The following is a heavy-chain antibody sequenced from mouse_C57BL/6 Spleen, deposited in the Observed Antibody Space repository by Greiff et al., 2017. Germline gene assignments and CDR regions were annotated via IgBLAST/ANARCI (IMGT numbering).Heavy chain of an antibody. D-gene: IGHD1-1*01. V-gene: IGHV1-4*01. CDR1: GYTFTSYT. CDR3: ASEGYDGSRYAMDY. CDR2: INPSSGYT. Sequence: QVQLQQSGAELARPGASVKMSCKASGYTFTSYTMHWVKQRPGQGLEWIGYINPSSGYTKYNQKFKDKATLTADKSSSTAYMQLSSLTSEDSAVYDCASEGYDGSRYAMDYWGQGTSVTVSS. J-gene: IGHJ4*01.